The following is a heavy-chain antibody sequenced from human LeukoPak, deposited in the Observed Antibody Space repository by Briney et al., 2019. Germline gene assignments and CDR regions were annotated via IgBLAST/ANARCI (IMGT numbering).Heavy chain of an antibody. Sequence: SEPLSLTCTVSGGSISSYFWSWIRQPPGRGVGGFGYIYYSGSTNYNPSLKSRVTISVVTSKNHFSLKLSSVTAADTAVYYCARGYNWQGGNWFDPWGQGTLVTVSS. CDR3: ARGYNWQGGNWFDP. D-gene: IGHD1-20*01. J-gene: IGHJ5*01. CDR1: GGSISSYF. V-gene: IGHV4-59*01. CDR2: IYYSGST.